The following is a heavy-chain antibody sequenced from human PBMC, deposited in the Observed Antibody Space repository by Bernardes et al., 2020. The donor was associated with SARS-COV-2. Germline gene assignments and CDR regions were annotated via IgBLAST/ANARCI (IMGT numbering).Heavy chain of an antibody. CDR3: GKGYCSSTSCRGAFDM. D-gene: IGHD2-2*01. CDR1: GFTLSSYA. CDR2: IIGSGGIT. J-gene: IGHJ3*02. V-gene: IGHV3-23*01. Sequence: GGALRPSLAAPGFTLSSYAMRWVRQAPGEGLGWGSTIIGSGGITYYADPVKGRFTISRDNFKNTLYLQMNSLRAEDTAVYYCGKGYCSSTSCRGAFDMWGQGTMVTVSS.